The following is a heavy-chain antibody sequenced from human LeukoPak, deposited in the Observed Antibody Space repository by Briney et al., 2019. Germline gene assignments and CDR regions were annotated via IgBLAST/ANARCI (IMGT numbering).Heavy chain of an antibody. CDR3: ARDRSIAAAGDTY. V-gene: IGHV3-74*01. CDR1: GFTFSDYW. D-gene: IGHD6-13*01. J-gene: IGHJ4*02. Sequence: GGSLRLSCAASGFTFSDYWMHWVRQAPGKGLVWISRVNRDGSSTSYADSVKGRFTISRDNAKNTLSLQMNSLKAEDTAVYYCARDRSIAAAGDTYWGQGTLVTVSS. CDR2: VNRDGSST.